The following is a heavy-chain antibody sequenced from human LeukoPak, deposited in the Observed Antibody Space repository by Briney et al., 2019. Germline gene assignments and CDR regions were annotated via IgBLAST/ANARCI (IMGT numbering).Heavy chain of an antibody. CDR2: ISPGGGTT. CDR3: AKVSMVRGVLKYYFDY. D-gene: IGHD3-10*01. V-gene: IGHV3-23*01. CDR1: GFAFGSEA. Sequence: GGSLRLSCAVSGFAFGSEAMSWVRQSPARGLEWVASISPGGGTTYYADYVKGRFTISRDNSKNSLFVQMNSLRAEDTAVYYCAKVSMVRGVLKYYFDYWGQGTLVTVSS. J-gene: IGHJ4*02.